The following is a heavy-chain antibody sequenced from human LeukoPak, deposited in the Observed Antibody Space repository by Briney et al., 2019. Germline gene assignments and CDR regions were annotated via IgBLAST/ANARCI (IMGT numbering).Heavy chain of an antibody. CDR1: GFTFDDYA. D-gene: IGHD7-27*01. Sequence: GFSVRLSCAASGFTFDDYAMHWLRPAPPKGLEWLSGISWSSGTRGYADSVKGRFSISRHNAKNSLYLQMNSLRPDDTAFYYCAKATGDWYFDLWGRGTLVTVSS. CDR3: AKATGDWYFDL. CDR2: ISWSSGTR. J-gene: IGHJ2*01. V-gene: IGHV3-9*01.